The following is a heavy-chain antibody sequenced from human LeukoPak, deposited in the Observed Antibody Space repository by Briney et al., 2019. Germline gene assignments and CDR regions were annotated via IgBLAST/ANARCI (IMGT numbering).Heavy chain of an antibody. V-gene: IGHV3-30*04. J-gene: IGHJ5*02. CDR3: AKDVTGGWFDP. Sequence: GGSLRLSCAASGFTFSSYAMHWVRQAPGKGLEWVAVISYDGSNEYYADSVKGRFTISRDNSENILYLQMNSLRAEDTAVYYCAKDVTGGWFDPWGQGTLVTVSS. CDR2: ISYDGSNE. D-gene: IGHD2-21*02. CDR1: GFTFSSYA.